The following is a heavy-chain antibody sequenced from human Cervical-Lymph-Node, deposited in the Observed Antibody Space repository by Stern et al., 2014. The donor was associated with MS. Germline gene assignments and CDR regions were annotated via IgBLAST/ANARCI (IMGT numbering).Heavy chain of an antibody. V-gene: IGHV1-46*01. D-gene: IGHD3-16*01. J-gene: IGHJ4*02. CDR3: TRAVGGVGRE. Sequence: VQLVESGPEVKKPGASVMVSCKTSGYTFTNYYIHWVRQAPGQGLEWMGIINPNGSVTASAQKLQGRLTMTRDTSTTTVYMRLITLTSEDTAMYYCTRAVGGVGREWGQGTLVFVSS. CDR2: INPNGSVT. CDR1: GYTFTNYY.